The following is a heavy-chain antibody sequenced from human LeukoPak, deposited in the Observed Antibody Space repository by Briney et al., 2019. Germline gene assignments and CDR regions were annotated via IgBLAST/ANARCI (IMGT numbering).Heavy chain of an antibody. CDR3: VRDRITSRGFDY. CDR2: ISGSGGST. CDR1: GFTFSSYA. Sequence: GGSLRLSCAASGFTFSSYAMSWVRQAPGKGLEWVSAISGSGGSTYYADSVKGRFTISRDNSKNTLYLQMNTLRAEDTAVYYCVRDRITSRGFDYWGQGALVTVSS. D-gene: IGHD2-15*01. V-gene: IGHV3-23*01. J-gene: IGHJ4*02.